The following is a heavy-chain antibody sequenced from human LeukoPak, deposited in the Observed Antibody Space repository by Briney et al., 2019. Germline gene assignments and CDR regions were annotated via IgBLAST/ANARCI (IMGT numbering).Heavy chain of an antibody. J-gene: IGHJ4*02. D-gene: IGHD1-26*01. Sequence: SETLFLTCTVSGGSISGYYWNWIRQPPGKGLEWIGHIYYSGSTNYNPSLKSRVTISVDTSKNQFSLKLSSVTAADTAVYYCASLLYSGSYSFDYWGQGTLVTVSS. CDR2: IYYSGST. CDR1: GGSISGYY. V-gene: IGHV4-59*08. CDR3: ASLLYSGSYSFDY.